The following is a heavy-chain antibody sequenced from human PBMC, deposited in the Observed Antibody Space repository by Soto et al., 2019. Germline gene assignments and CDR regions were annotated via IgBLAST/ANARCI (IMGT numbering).Heavy chain of an antibody. Sequence: SETLSLTCTVSGGSISSYYWSWIRQPPGKGLKWIGYIYYSGSTNYNPSLKSRVTISVDTSKNQFSLKLSSVTAADTAVYYCATHQRGYSYGYDRYFDYWGQGTLVTFSS. V-gene: IGHV4-59*01. J-gene: IGHJ4*02. CDR3: ATHQRGYSYGYDRYFDY. D-gene: IGHD5-18*01. CDR1: GGSISSYY. CDR2: IYYSGST.